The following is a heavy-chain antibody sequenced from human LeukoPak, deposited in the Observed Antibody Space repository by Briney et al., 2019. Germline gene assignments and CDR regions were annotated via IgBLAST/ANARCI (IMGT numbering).Heavy chain of an antibody. CDR1: GFTFSSYS. CDR3: ARDPQRSMDY. CDR2: ISWNSGSI. D-gene: IGHD2-2*01. V-gene: IGHV3-48*01. J-gene: IGHJ4*02. Sequence: GGSLRLSCAASGFTFSSYSMNWVRQAPGKGLEWVSGISWNSGSIGYADSVKGRFTISRDDSKNTLYLQMNSLRAEDTAVYYCARDPQRSMDYWGQGTLVTVSS.